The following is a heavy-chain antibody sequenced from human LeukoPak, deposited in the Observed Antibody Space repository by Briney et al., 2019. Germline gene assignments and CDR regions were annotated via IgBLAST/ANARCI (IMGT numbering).Heavy chain of an antibody. Sequence: SETLSLTCTVSGGSISSYYWSWIRQPAGKGLEWIGRIYISGSTNYNPSLKSRVTMSVDTSKNQFSLKLSSVTAADTAVYYCARDKRIVGPSMTKDAFDIWGQGTIVTVSS. CDR3: ARDKRIVGPSMTKDAFDI. CDR2: IYISGST. J-gene: IGHJ3*02. CDR1: GGSISSYY. D-gene: IGHD1-26*01. V-gene: IGHV4-4*07.